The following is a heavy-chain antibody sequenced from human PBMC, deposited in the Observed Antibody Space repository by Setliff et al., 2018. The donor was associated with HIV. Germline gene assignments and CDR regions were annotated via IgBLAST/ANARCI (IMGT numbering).Heavy chain of an antibody. V-gene: IGHV2-5*02. CDR1: GFSLNTSGVG. CDR3: AHAHPYSSSWYWGFFFDY. Sequence: SGPTLVNPTQTLTLTCTFSGFSLNTSGVGVGWIRQPPGKGLEWLALLYWDGDRRYSPFLKSRLTVIKDTSKNQVVLTMTTMDPVDTATYYCAHAHPYSSSWYWGFFFDYRGQGTLVTVSS. J-gene: IGHJ4*02. D-gene: IGHD6-13*01. CDR2: LYWDGDR.